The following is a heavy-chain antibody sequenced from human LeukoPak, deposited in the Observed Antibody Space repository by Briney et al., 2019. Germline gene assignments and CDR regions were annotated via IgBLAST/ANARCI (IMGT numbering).Heavy chain of an antibody. J-gene: IGHJ4*02. D-gene: IGHD3-22*01. CDR2: IYYSGST. CDR1: GGSISSSSYY. Sequence: SETLSLTCTVSGGSISSSSYYWGWIRQPPGKGLEWIGSIYYSGSTYYNPSLKSRVTISVDTSKNQFSLKLSSVTAADTAVYYCARASYSYDINGWVPFDYWGQGTLVTVSS. V-gene: IGHV4-39*07. CDR3: ARASYSYDINGWVPFDY.